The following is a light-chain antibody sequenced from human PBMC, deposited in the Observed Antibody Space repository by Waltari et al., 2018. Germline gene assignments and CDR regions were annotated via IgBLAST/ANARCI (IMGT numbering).Light chain of an antibody. CDR3: QAGGHGTWV. J-gene: IGLJ3*02. CDR1: SWHSSNV. CDR2: VNSDGSH. Sequence: QLVLTQSPSASASLGASVKLTCTLSSWHSSNVIAWHQQQPEKGPRYLMKVNSDGSHSKGDEIPDRFAGSSSGAERCLTSSSLQSEDEADYYCQAGGHGTWVFGGGTRLTVL. V-gene: IGLV4-69*01.